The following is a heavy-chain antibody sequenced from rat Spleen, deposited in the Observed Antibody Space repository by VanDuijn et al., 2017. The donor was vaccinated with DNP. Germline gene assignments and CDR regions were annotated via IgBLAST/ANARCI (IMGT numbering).Heavy chain of an antibody. CDR1: GYSITSSSR. J-gene: IGHJ4*01. CDR3: ARWPGYNPPYAMDA. V-gene: IGHV3-3*01. D-gene: IGHD1-4*01. CDR2: INSAGTT. Sequence: EVQLQESGPGLVKPSQSLSLICSVTGYSITSSSRWNWIRKLPGNKLEWMGSINSAGTTNSNPSPKSRISITRDTSKNQLFLQVNSVTTEDTATYYCARWPGYNPPYAMDAWGQGTSVTVSS.